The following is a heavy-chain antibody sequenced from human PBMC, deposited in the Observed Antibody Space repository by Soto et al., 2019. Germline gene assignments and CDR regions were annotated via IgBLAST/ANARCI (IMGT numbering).Heavy chain of an antibody. J-gene: IGHJ2*01. Sequence: QVQLVQSGAEVKKPGASVKVSCKASGYNFKTYGVTWVRQAPGQGLEWMGWISAYNGNTNYAQKLQGRVTMTTDTSTSTAYMELRSLRSDDTAVYYCARSEPVVTFWFFDLWGRGTLVTVSS. D-gene: IGHD2-15*01. CDR1: GYNFKTYG. CDR2: ISAYNGNT. CDR3: ARSEPVVTFWFFDL. V-gene: IGHV1-18*01.